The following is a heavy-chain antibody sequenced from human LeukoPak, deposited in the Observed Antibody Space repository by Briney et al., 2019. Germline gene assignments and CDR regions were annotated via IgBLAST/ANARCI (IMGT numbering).Heavy chain of an antibody. CDR1: GGSISSGGYY. Sequence: SETLSLTCTVSGGSISSGGYYWSWIRQHPGKGLEWIGYIYYSGSTYYNPSLKSRVTISVDTSKNQFPLKLSSVTAADTAVYYCASQVSYCGGDCYPLRSAFDIWGQGTMVTVSS. CDR2: IYYSGST. V-gene: IGHV4-31*03. CDR3: ASQVSYCGGDCYPLRSAFDI. D-gene: IGHD2-21*02. J-gene: IGHJ3*02.